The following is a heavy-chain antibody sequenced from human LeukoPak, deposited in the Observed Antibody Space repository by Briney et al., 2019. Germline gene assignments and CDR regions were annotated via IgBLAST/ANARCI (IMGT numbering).Heavy chain of an antibody. V-gene: IGHV4-39*07. CDR3: ARWNGSSYYMDV. CDR2: MYYSGST. CDR1: GGSISSSSYY. J-gene: IGHJ6*03. D-gene: IGHD1-26*01. Sequence: SETLSLTCTVSGGSISSSSYYWAWIRQPPGKGLEGIGGMYYSGSTYYNPSLKSRVTISVDTSKNQFSLKLSSVTAADTAVYYCARWNGSSYYMDVWGKGSTVTISS.